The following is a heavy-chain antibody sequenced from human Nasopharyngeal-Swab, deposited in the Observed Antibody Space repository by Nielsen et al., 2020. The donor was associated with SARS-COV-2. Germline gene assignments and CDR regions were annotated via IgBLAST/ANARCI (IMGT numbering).Heavy chain of an antibody. CDR1: GGSFSDYY. CDR2: IYYSGST. J-gene: IGHJ3*02. V-gene: IGHV4-31*11. Sequence: SETLSLTCAVYGGSFSDYYWSWIRQHPGKGLEWIGYIYYSGSTYYNPSLKSRVTISVDTSKNQFSLKLSSVTAADTAVYYCARIAGITIFGVVTISGAFDIWGQGTMVTVSS. CDR3: ARIAGITIFGVVTISGAFDI. D-gene: IGHD3-3*01.